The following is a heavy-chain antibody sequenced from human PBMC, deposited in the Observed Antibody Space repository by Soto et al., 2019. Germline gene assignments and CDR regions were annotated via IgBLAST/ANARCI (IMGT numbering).Heavy chain of an antibody. CDR2: ISNDGTSI. J-gene: IGHJ4*02. CDR1: GFTFTTYA. D-gene: IGHD2-15*01. Sequence: QVQLVESGGGVVQPGRSLRLSCAASGFTFTTYAIHWVRQAPGKGLEWVAVISNDGTSIYYADSVKGRFTISRDNSKNTLYLQMNSLRSDDTAVYYCARDQCFGGGRSCYYFDFWGQGTLVTVSS. CDR3: ARDQCFGGGRSCYYFDF. V-gene: IGHV3-30*04.